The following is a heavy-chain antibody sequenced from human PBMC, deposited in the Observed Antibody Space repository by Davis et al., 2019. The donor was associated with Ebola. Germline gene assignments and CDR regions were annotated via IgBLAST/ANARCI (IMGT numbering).Heavy chain of an antibody. V-gene: IGHV3-23*01. CDR2: ISGRGGTT. Sequence: GESLKISCADSVITFSSYAMTWVRQAPGKGLEWVSAISGRGGTTYYADSVKGRFTISRDNSKNTMYLQMNSLRAEDTAVYYCAVRIRFLEKNYYYYGMDVWGKGTTVTVSS. J-gene: IGHJ6*04. D-gene: IGHD3-3*01. CDR3: AVRIRFLEKNYYYYGMDV. CDR1: VITFSSYA.